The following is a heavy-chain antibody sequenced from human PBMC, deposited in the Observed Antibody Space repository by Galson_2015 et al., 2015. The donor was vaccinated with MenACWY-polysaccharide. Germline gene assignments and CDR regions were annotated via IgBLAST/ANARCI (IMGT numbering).Heavy chain of an antibody. J-gene: IGHJ4*02. CDR3: ARGGQYDIVTGYNYYFDY. Sequence: SLRLSCAASGFTVSDNYMSWVRQAPGKGLEWVAVIYNDATTHYADSVKGRFIISRDNSKNTVYLQMNTLRAEDTAVYNCARGGQYDIVTGYNYYFDYWGQGTLVTVSS. V-gene: IGHV3-66*01. D-gene: IGHD3-9*01. CDR1: GFTVSDNY. CDR2: IYNDATT.